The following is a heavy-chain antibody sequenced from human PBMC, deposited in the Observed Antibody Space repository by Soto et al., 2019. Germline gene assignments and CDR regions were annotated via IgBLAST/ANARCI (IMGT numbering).Heavy chain of an antibody. D-gene: IGHD5-18*01. CDR3: TSRRDWTAVDPLDY. J-gene: IGHJ4*02. CDR1: GLSFSDYY. CDR2: ISTINSFT. Sequence: GGSLRLSCAASGLSFSDYYMSWIRQAPGKGLEWVAYISTINSFTNYADSVRGRFTISRDDSKNTVYLQMNRLRIDDTAVYYCTSRRDWTAVDPLDYWGLGTLVTVSS. V-gene: IGHV3-11*03.